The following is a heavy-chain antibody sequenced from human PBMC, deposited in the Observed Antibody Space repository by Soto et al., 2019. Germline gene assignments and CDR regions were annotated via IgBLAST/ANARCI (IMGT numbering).Heavy chain of an antibody. Sequence: PGGSLRLSCAASGVTVTSNYMTWVRQAPGKGLEWVSLLYSGGSKYYADSVKGRFTISRDSSKNTLYLQMNSLGVEDTAVYFCASKKVPAPIWWDGSFDIWGQGTMVTVSS. J-gene: IGHJ3*02. D-gene: IGHD2-2*01. CDR3: ASKKVPAPIWWDGSFDI. V-gene: IGHV3-53*01. CDR1: GVTVTSNY. CDR2: LYSGGSK.